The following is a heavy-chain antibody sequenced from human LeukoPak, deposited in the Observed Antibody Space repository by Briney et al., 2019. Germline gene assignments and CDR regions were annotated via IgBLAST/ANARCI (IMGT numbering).Heavy chain of an antibody. CDR1: GYTFTSYG. V-gene: IGHV1-18*01. CDR3: ARDRRKIVVVPAAMVSFDP. D-gene: IGHD2-2*01. J-gene: IGHJ5*02. CDR2: ISAYNGNT. Sequence: ASVKVSCKASGYTFTSYGISWVRQAPGQGLEWMGWISAYNGNTNYAQKLQGRVTMTTDTSTSTAYMELRSLRSNDTAVYYCARDRRKIVVVPAAMVSFDPWGQGTLVTVSS.